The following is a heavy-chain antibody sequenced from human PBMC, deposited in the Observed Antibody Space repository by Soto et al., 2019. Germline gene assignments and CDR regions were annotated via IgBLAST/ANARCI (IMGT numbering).Heavy chain of an antibody. Sequence: SETLSLTCTVSGGSISSGGYYWSWIRQHPGKGLEWIGYIYYSGSTYYNPSLKSRVTISVDTSKNQFSLKLSSVTAADTAVYYCARERWLYFDYWGQGTLVTVSS. J-gene: IGHJ4*02. V-gene: IGHV4-31*03. D-gene: IGHD3-10*01. CDR3: ARERWLYFDY. CDR2: IYYSGST. CDR1: GGSISSGGYY.